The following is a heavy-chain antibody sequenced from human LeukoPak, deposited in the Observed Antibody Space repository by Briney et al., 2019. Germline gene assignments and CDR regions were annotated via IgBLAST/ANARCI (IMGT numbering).Heavy chain of an antibody. CDR3: TRPQLEGNWFDP. J-gene: IGHJ5*02. CDR2: IRSKANSYAT. Sequence: PGGSLRLSCAASGFTFSGSAMHWVRQASGKGLGWVGRIRSKANSYATAYAASVKGRFTISRDDSKNTAYLQMNSLKTEDTAVYYCTRPQLEGNWFDPWGQGTLVTVSS. CDR1: GFTFSGSA. D-gene: IGHD6-13*01. V-gene: IGHV3-73*01.